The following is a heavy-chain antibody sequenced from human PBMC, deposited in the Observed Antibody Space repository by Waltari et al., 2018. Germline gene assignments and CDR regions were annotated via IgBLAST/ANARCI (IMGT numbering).Heavy chain of an antibody. CDR1: GYTFTAYY. J-gene: IGHJ3*02. D-gene: IGHD1-7*01. CDR3: AREALGGTKAFDM. CDR2: STSNTGGA. V-gene: IGHV1-2*02. Sequence: QIQIMQSGAEVKKPGASVKVSCQASGYTFTAYYIHWARQAPGQGLEWMGWSTSNTGGADCAQSFQGRVTVTRDTSISTVYMELSGLTSDDTAVYYCAREALGGTKAFDMWGQGTMVTVSS.